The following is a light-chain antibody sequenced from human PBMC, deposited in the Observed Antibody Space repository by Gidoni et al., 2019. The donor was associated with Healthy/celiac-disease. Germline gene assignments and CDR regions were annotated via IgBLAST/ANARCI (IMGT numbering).Light chain of an antibody. Sequence: QSALTHPPSVSGSPGQSVTISCTGTSSDVGSYNRVSWYQQPPGTAPKLMIYEVSNRPSGVPDRFSGSKSGNTASLTISGLQAEDEADYYCSLYTSSSLNWVFGGGTKLTVL. CDR1: SSDVGSYNR. J-gene: IGLJ3*02. CDR3: SLYTSSSLNWV. V-gene: IGLV2-18*01. CDR2: EVS.